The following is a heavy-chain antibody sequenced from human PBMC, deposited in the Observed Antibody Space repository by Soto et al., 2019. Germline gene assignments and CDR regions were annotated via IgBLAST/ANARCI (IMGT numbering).Heavy chain of an antibody. V-gene: IGHV3-33*08. CDR2: IWYDGSNK. Sequence: GGSLRLSCAASGFTFSSYGMHWVRQAPGKGLEWVAVIWYDGSNKYYADSVKGRFTISRDNSKNTLYLQMNSLRAEDTAVYYCARDQGVYCSGGSCYPYYYYYGMDVWGQGTTVTVSS. CDR3: ARDQGVYCSGGSCYPYYYYYGMDV. J-gene: IGHJ6*02. CDR1: GFTFSSYG. D-gene: IGHD2-15*01.